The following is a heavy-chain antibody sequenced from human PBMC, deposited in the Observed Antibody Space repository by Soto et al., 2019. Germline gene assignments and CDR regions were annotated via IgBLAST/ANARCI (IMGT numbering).Heavy chain of an antibody. V-gene: IGHV3-7*03. CDR3: AKGARPDIVTTNRNM. CDR2: IKQDGSEK. D-gene: IGHD5-12*01. Sequence: PGGSLRLSCAASGFTFSSYWMSWVRQAPGKGLEWVANIKQDGSEKYYVNSVKGRFTISRDNAKNSLHLQMNSLRAEDTAVYYCAKGARPDIVTTNRNMGGQGALVKVSS. J-gene: IGHJ4*02. CDR1: GFTFSSYW.